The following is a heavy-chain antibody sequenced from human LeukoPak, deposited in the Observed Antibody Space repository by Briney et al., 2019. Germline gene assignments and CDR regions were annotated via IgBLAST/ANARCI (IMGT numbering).Heavy chain of an antibody. CDR3: AREDLRYCSTGSCPDY. J-gene: IGHJ4*02. CDR1: GGTFTSYA. Sequence: SVKVSCTASGGTFTSYAITWVRQAPGQGLEYMGGIIPIFGTANYAQKFQGRVTIAADKSTSTAYMELSSLRSEDTAVYYCAREDLRYCSTGSCPDYWGQGTLVTVSS. CDR2: IIPIFGTA. V-gene: IGHV1-69*06. D-gene: IGHD2-15*01.